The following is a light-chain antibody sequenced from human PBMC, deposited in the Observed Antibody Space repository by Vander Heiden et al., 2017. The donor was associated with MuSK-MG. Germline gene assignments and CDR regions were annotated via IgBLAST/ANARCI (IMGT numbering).Light chain of an antibody. V-gene: IGKV3-20*01. J-gene: IGKJ4*01. CDR2: RAS. Sequence: EIVLTQSPGTLSLSPGERATLSCRASQSISSSYIAWYQQKPGQAPRLLIYRASTRATGIPDRVSGSGSGTDFTLTISRLEPEDFAVYFCQQDGTSISFGGGAKVEIK. CDR3: QQDGTSIS. CDR1: QSISSSY.